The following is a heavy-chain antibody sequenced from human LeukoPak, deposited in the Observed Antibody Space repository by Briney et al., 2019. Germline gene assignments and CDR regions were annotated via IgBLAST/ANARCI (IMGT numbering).Heavy chain of an antibody. CDR2: INPNSGGT. V-gene: IGHV1-2*02. J-gene: IGHJ4*02. CDR1: GYTFTGYY. CDR3: ARDDSSGFLIDY. D-gene: IGHD3-22*01. Sequence: ASVKVSCKASGYTFTGYYMHWVRQAPGQGLEWMGWINPNSGGTNYAQKFQGRATMTRDTSISTAYMELSRLRSDDTAVYYCARDDSSGFLIDYWGQGTLVTVSS.